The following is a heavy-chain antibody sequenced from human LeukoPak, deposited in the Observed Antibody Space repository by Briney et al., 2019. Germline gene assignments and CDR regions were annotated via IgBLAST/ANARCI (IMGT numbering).Heavy chain of an antibody. CDR3: AKDRGIAAAGTYTSFDY. CDR2: ISGSGDNI. Sequence: GGSLRLSCATSGFTFSSYSMNWVRQSPGKGLQWISVISGSGDNIYYADSVKGRFTISRDNAKNSLFLQMNSLRAEDTAVYYCAKDRGIAAAGTYTSFDYWGQGTPVTVSS. V-gene: IGHV3-21*04. D-gene: IGHD6-13*01. CDR1: GFTFSSYS. J-gene: IGHJ4*02.